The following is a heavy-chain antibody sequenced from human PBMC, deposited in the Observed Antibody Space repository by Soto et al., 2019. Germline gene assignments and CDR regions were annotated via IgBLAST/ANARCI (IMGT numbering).Heavy chain of an antibody. Sequence: GGSLRLSCAASGFTFSSYAMSWVRQAPGKGLEWVSAISGSGGTTYYADSVKGRFTFSRDNSKNTLYLQMNSLRAEDTAVFYCAKTANGWFRAFDIWGKGTMVTVSS. D-gene: IGHD3-10*01. CDR2: ISGSGGTT. J-gene: IGHJ3*02. V-gene: IGHV3-23*01. CDR1: GFTFSSYA. CDR3: AKTANGWFRAFDI.